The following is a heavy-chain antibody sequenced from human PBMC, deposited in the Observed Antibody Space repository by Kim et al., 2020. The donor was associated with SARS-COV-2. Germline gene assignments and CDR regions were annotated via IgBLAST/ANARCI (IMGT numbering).Heavy chain of an antibody. D-gene: IGHD3-22*01. Sequence: ASVKVFCKASGYTFTGYYMHWVRQAPGQGLEWMGWINPNSGGTNYAQKFQGRITMTRDTSISTAYMELSRLRSDDTAVYYCARGRKGDHYYDSSGYYYEAKALDYWGQGTLVTVSS. J-gene: IGHJ4*02. CDR1: GYTFTGYY. CDR2: INPNSGGT. V-gene: IGHV1-2*02. CDR3: ARGRKGDHYYDSSGYYYEAKALDY.